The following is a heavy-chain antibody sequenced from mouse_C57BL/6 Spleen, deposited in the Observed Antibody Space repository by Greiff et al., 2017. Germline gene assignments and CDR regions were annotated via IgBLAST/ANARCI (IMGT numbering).Heavy chain of an antibody. CDR3: ARGSWGDYDEVAWFAY. J-gene: IGHJ3*01. CDR1: GYTFTGYW. Sequence: QVQLQQSGAELMKPGASVKLSCKATGYTFTGYWIEWVKQRPGHGLEWIGEILPGSGSTNYNEKFKGKATFTADTSSNTAYMQLSSLTTEDSAIYYCARGSWGDYDEVAWFAYWGQGTLVTVSA. CDR2: ILPGSGST. D-gene: IGHD2-4*01. V-gene: IGHV1-9*01.